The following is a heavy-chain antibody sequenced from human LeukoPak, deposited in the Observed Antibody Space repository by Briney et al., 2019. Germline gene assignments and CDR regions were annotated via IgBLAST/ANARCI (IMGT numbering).Heavy chain of an antibody. CDR3: AKDPSTTLNDY. J-gene: IGHJ4*02. CDR1: GFTFSSYG. D-gene: IGHD2-15*01. V-gene: IGHV3-30*18. Sequence: PGGSLRLSCAASGFTFSSYGMHWVRQAPGKGLEWVAVISYDGSNKYYADSVKGRFTISRDNSKNTLYLQMNSLRAEDTAVYYCAKDPSTTLNDYCGQGTLVTVSS. CDR2: ISYDGSNK.